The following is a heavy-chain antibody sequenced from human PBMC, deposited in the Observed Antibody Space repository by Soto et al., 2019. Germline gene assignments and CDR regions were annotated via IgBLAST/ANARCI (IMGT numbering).Heavy chain of an antibody. V-gene: IGHV1-69*13. Sequence: SVKVSGKASGGTFSTFGISWVRQAPGQGLEWMGGIIPFFGTARYSQKFEDRITITADESTNTVYMDLRSLTSEDTAIYYCAKSAPMDAGDKYYYDLWGPGALVTVSS. J-gene: IGHJ4*02. CDR3: AKSAPMDAGDKYYYDL. D-gene: IGHD4-17*01. CDR1: GGTFSTFG. CDR2: IIPFFGTA.